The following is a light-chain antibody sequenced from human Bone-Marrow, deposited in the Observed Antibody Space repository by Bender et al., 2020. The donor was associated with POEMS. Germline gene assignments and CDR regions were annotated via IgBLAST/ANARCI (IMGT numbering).Light chain of an antibody. Sequence: SYELTQPPSVSVSPGQTASITCSGDKLGDKYVCWYQHKPGHSPVLVIYQDTRRPSGIPERFSGSNSGNTATLTISGTQPMDEADYYCQAWGGTGRYVFGTGTKVTVL. CDR2: QDT. V-gene: IGLV3-1*01. CDR1: KLGDKY. CDR3: QAWGGTGRYV. J-gene: IGLJ1*01.